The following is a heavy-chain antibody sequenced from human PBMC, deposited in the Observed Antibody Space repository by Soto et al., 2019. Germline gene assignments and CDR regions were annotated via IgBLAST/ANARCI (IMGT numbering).Heavy chain of an antibody. Sequence: GGSLRLSCAVSGVTLTDVWMNWVRQAPGKGPEWVGRIKSKTDGGTTDYAAPVKGRFTISRDDSQNTLYLQMNSLKTEDTAVYYCSHGYYQYFNTWGQGALVTACS. CDR2: IKSKTDGGTT. CDR3: SHGYYQYFNT. J-gene: IGHJ5*02. D-gene: IGHD5-18*01. CDR1: GVTLTDVW. V-gene: IGHV3-15*07.